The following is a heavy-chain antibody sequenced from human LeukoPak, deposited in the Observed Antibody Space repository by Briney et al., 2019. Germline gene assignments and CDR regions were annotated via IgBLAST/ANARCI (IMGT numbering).Heavy chain of an antibody. CDR1: GGSFSGYY. D-gene: IGHD2-2*01. J-gene: IGHJ4*02. CDR2: INHSGST. Sequence: SETLSLTCAVYGGSFSGYYWSWIRQPPGKGLEWIGEINHSGSTYYNPSLKSRVTISVDTSKNQFSLKLSSVTAADTAVYYCARTVVPAVVDYWGQGTLVTVSS. V-gene: IGHV4-34*09. CDR3: ARTVVPAVVDY.